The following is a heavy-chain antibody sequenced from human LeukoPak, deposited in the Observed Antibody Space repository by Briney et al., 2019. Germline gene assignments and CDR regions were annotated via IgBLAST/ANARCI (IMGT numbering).Heavy chain of an antibody. CDR3: ARRSPNYYFDY. CDR2: ISSSNNYI. J-gene: IGHJ4*02. Sequence: PGGSLRLSCVASGFTFSNYNMNWVRQAPGKGLEWVSSISSSNNYIYYADSVKGRFTIPRDNAKNSLYLQMNSLRAEDTAVYYCARRSPNYYFDYWGQGTPVTVSS. CDR1: GFTFSNYN. V-gene: IGHV3-21*01.